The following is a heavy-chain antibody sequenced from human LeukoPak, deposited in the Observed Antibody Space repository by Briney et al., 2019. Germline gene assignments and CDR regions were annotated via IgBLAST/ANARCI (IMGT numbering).Heavy chain of an antibody. J-gene: IGHJ6*02. Sequence: GGSLRLSCAASGFTFSDYYMSWIRQAPGKGLEWVSYISSSGSTIYYADSVKGRFTISRDNAKNSLYLQMNSLRAEDTAVYYCASTIAAAGYYYYGMDVWGQGTTVTVSS. V-gene: IGHV3-11*01. CDR2: ISSSGSTI. CDR3: ASTIAAAGYYYYGMDV. CDR1: GFTFSDYY. D-gene: IGHD6-13*01.